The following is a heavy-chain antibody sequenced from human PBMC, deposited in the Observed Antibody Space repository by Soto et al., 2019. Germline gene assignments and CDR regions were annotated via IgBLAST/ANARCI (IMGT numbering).Heavy chain of an antibody. J-gene: IGHJ4*02. CDR1: GGTFSSDA. CDR2: IIPLYGTA. D-gene: IGHD6-13*01. V-gene: IGHV1-69*12. CDR3: ARSPHIPYSSSWSRRLYFDY. Sequence: QVQLVQSGAEVKKPGSSVKVSCKASGGTFSSDAISWVRQAPGQGLEWMGGIIPLYGTADYAQKFQGRVTITADESTTTSYMELNSLRSEDTAVYYCARSPHIPYSSSWSRRLYFDYWGQGTQVTVSS.